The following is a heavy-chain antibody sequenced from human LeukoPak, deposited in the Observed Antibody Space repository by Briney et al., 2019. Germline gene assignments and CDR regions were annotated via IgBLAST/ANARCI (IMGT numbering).Heavy chain of an antibody. J-gene: IGHJ4*02. CDR1: GFTFRSYA. CDR3: ARDQGIGGLGY. D-gene: IGHD3-10*01. Sequence: GGSLRLSCAASGFTFRSYALHWVRQAPGKGLEWVAVISYDGSNKYYADSVKGRFTISRDNSKNTLYLQMNSLRAEDTAVYYCARDQGIGGLGYWGQGTLVTVSS. V-gene: IGHV3-30-3*01. CDR2: ISYDGSNK.